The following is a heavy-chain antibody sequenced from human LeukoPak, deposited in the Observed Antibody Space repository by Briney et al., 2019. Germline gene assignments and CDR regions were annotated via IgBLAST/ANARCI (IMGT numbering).Heavy chain of an antibody. CDR3: ARGPRITMVRGVIYWFDP. V-gene: IGHV1-8*03. D-gene: IGHD3-10*01. CDR1: GYTFTSYD. CDR2: MNPNSGNT. Sequence: ASVKVSCKASGYTFTSYDINWVRQATGQGLEWMGWMNPNSGNTGYAQKFQGRVTITRNTSISTAYMELSSLRSEDTAVYYCARGPRITMVRGVIYWFDPWGQGTLVTVSS. J-gene: IGHJ5*02.